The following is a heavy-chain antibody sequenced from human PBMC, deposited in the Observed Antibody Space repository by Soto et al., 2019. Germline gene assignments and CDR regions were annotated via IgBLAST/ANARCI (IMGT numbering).Heavy chain of an antibody. CDR1: GFTFRTYR. V-gene: IGHV3-74*01. CDR2: IDTDGGGT. J-gene: IGHJ5*02. CDR3: ARAQYSSSSA. Sequence: GVLRLSCAASGFTFRTYRMNWVRQAPGKGLEWVSRIDTDGGGTSYADSVKGRFTISTDNAKNSLYLQMNSLRADDTAVYYCARAQYSSSSAWGQGTLVTVSS. D-gene: IGHD6-6*01.